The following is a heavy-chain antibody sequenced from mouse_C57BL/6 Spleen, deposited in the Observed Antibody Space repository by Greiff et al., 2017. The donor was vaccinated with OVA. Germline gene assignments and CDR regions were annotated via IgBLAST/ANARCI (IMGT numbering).Heavy chain of an antibody. CDR1: GFSFTSYG. J-gene: IGHJ3*01. D-gene: IGHD2-4*01. V-gene: IGHV2-2*01. CDR2: IWSGGST. CDR3: ARNWRGYDYGEFAY. Sequence: VMLVESGPGLVQPSQSLSITCTVSGFSFTSYGVHWVRQSPGKGLEWLGVIWSGGSTDYNAAFISRLSISKDNSKSQVFFKMNSLQADDTAIYYCARNWRGYDYGEFAYWGQGTLVTVSA.